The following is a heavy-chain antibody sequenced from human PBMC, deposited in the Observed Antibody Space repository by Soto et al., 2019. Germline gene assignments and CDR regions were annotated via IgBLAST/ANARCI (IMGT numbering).Heavy chain of an antibody. CDR1: GFTFSSYG. D-gene: IGHD2-21*02. Sequence: QVQLVESVGGVVQPGRSLRLSCAASGFTFSSYGMHWVRQAPGKGLEWVAIISYDGSNKYYADSVKGRFTISSDNAKNTLYLQTDRLRAAETSVYYCAMGKVTVVTPGWFQHWGQGTLVTVSS. V-gene: IGHV3-30*03. CDR3: AMGKVTVVTPGWFQH. CDR2: ISYDGSNK. J-gene: IGHJ1*01.